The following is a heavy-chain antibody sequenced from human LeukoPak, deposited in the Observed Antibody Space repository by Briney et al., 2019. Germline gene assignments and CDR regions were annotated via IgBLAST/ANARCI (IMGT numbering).Heavy chain of an antibody. D-gene: IGHD3-10*01. CDR3: AREGGHGSGSSGYFDY. J-gene: IGHJ4*02. V-gene: IGHV3-23*01. Sequence: GGSLRLSCAASGFIFSTYAMTWLRQAPGKGLEWVSALSASGFNTYYADSVKGRFTISRDNSKNTLYLQMNSLRAEDTAVYYCAREGGHGSGSSGYFDYWGQGTLVTVSS. CDR2: LSASGFNT. CDR1: GFIFSTYA.